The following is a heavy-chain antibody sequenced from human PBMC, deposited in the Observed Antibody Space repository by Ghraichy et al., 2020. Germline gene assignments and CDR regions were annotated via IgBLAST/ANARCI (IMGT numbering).Heavy chain of an antibody. V-gene: IGHV1-69*13. Sequence: SVKVSCKASGGTFSSYAISWVRQAPGQGLEWMGGIIPIFGTANYAQKFQGRVTITADESTSTAYMELSSLRSEDTAVYYCARDRSYRSAGDYFDYWGQGTLVTVSS. CDR2: IIPIFGTA. CDR3: ARDRSYRSAGDYFDY. CDR1: GGTFSSYA. J-gene: IGHJ4*02. D-gene: IGHD3-16*02.